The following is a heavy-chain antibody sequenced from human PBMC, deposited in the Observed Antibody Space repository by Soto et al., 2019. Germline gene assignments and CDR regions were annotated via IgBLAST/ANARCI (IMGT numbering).Heavy chain of an antibody. Sequence: EVHLLESGGALVQPGGSLRLSCAASGFSFSSYAMSWVRQAPGKGLEWVSAITDSAGETYYSDSVKGRFTISRDNSKNTLYLQMNSLRANDTATYFCAKDAAGRVAARFEHWGQGSLVSVSS. CDR3: AKDAAGRVAARFEH. CDR1: GFSFSSYA. J-gene: IGHJ4*02. CDR2: ITDSAGET. V-gene: IGHV3-23*01. D-gene: IGHD6-13*01.